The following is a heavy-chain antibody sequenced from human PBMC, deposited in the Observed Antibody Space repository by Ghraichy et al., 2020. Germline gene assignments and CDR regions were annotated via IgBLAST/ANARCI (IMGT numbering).Heavy chain of an antibody. CDR1: GFTFSTSG. Sequence: GGSLRLSCAASGFTFSTSGMHWVRQAPGKGLEWVAVIWYDGSNKYYADSVKGRFTISRDNSKNTLYLQMNSLRAEDTAVYYCASSHYCDTSGLDYFDYWGQGTLVSVSS. D-gene: IGHD3-22*01. CDR3: ASSHYCDTSGLDYFDY. CDR2: IWYDGSNK. V-gene: IGHV3-33*01. J-gene: IGHJ4*02.